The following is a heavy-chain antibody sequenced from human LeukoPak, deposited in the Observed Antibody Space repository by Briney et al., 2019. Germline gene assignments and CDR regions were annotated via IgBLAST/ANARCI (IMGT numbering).Heavy chain of an antibody. D-gene: IGHD6-19*01. V-gene: IGHV3-48*01. CDR3: ARDQWLDY. CDR2: IGTSGNTI. CDR1: GFTFSGYI. J-gene: IGHJ4*02. Sequence: GGSLRLSCAASGFTFSGYIMNWVRQAPGKGLEWVSFIGTSGNTIYYADSVKGRFTVSRDNAKNSLYLQMNSLRAEDTAVYYCARDQWLDYWGRGTLVIVSS.